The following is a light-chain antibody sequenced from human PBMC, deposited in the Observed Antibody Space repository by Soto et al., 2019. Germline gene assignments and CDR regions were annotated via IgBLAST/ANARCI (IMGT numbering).Light chain of an antibody. V-gene: IGKV3-11*01. CDR2: DSS. Sequence: EIVLTQSPATLSLSPGERATLSCRASESVSIYLAWYQQKPGQAPRLLIYDSSMRVTGIPARFSGSGSETDFTLTISSLEPEDFAVYFCQQRIDWPVTFGGGTKLEIK. CDR1: ESVSIY. CDR3: QQRIDWPVT. J-gene: IGKJ4*01.